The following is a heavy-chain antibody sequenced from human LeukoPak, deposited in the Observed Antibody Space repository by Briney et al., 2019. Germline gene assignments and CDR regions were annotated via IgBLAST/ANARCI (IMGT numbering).Heavy chain of an antibody. CDR1: GGSISIYY. D-gene: IGHD1-26*01. CDR2: IYNSGST. Sequence: SETLSLTCTVSGGSISIYYWSWIRQPPGKGLEWIGYIYNSGSTNYNPSLKSRVTISVDTSKSQFSLKLTSVTAADTAVYYCARDRELGYWGQGTLVTVSS. J-gene: IGHJ4*02. CDR3: ARDRELGY. V-gene: IGHV4-59*01.